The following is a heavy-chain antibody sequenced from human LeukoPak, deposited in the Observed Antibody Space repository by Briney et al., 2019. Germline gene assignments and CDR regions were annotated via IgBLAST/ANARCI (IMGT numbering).Heavy chain of an antibody. J-gene: IGHJ4*02. CDR1: GFTFNTYG. CDR2: IRYDGSNE. Sequence: GGSLRLSCAASGFTFNTYGMHWVRQAPGKGLEWVAFIRYDGSNEYYADSVKGRFTISRDNSKNTLYLQMNSLRAEDTAVYYCARGTIAAAGTPDYWGQGTLVTVSS. CDR3: ARGTIAAAGTPDY. V-gene: IGHV3-30*02. D-gene: IGHD6-13*01.